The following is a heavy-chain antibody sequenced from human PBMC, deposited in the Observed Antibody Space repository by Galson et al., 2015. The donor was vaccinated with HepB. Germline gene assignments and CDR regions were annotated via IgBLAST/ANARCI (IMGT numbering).Heavy chain of an antibody. CDR1: GGSFSGHY. Sequence: ETLSLTCAVYGGSFSGHYWSWIRQPPGKGLEWIGYIYYSGSTNYNPSLKSRVTISVDTSKNQFSLKLSSVTAADTAVYYCARMLDYSGELGFDPWGQGTLVTVSS. D-gene: IGHD3-10*01. CDR3: ARMLDYSGELGFDP. V-gene: IGHV4-59*11. CDR2: IYYSGST. J-gene: IGHJ5*02.